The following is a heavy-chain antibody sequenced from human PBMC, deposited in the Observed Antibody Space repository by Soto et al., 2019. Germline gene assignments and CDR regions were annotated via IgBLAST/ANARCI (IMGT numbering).Heavy chain of an antibody. Sequence: WGSPLLFCAPSLFTFKNYGMTWARQAPGEGLEWVSAISGSGGSTYYADSVKGRFTISRDISKNTVFLQMNSLRAEDTAVYYCAKRRHGIRPFWFDPWGQGTMVTVSS. V-gene: IGHV3-23*01. CDR1: LFTFKNYG. D-gene: IGHD1-20*01. CDR3: AKRRHGIRPFWFDP. J-gene: IGHJ5*02. CDR2: ISGSGGST.